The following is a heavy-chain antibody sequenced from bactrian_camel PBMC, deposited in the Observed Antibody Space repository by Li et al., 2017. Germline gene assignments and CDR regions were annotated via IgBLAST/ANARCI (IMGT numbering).Heavy chain of an antibody. CDR2: INSGGDST. CDR1: EYTESINC. V-gene: IGHV3S40*01. D-gene: IGHD5*01. J-gene: IGHJ4*01. Sequence: VQLVESGGGSVQAGGSLRVSCGASEYTESINCMGWYRQSPGKGLEWVSTINSGGDSTYYADSVKGRFTISRDNAKSTVDLQMNNLKPEDTARYYCAKGAFGHADGTGHATRGQGTQVTVS.